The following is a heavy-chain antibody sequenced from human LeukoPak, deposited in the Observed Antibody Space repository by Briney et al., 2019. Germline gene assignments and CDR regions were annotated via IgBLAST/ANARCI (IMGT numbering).Heavy chain of an antibody. D-gene: IGHD2-15*01. CDR2: INPSGGST. CDR1: GYNFISYY. V-gene: IGHV1-46*01. Sequence: GASVTVSCKPSGYNFISYYMHWVRQAPGQGLEWMGIINPSGGSTSYAQKFQDRVTMTRDTSTSTVYMELSSLKSEDTAVYYCAREDVVLVDAVRYYYYGMDVWGQGTTVTVSS. CDR3: AREDVVLVDAVRYYYYGMDV. J-gene: IGHJ6*02.